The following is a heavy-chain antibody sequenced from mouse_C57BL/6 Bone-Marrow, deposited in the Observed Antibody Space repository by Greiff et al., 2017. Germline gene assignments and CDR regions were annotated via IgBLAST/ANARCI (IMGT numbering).Heavy chain of an antibody. J-gene: IGHJ1*03. V-gene: IGHV2-2*01. CDR2: IWSGGRT. D-gene: IGHD4-1*01. CDR3: ARNVLNCYGYFDV. Sequence: VQLQQSGPGLVQPSQSLSITCTVSGFSLTSYGVHWVRQSPGKGLEWLGVIWSGGRTDYNAAFISRLSISKDNSKSQVFFKMNSLQADDTAIYYCARNVLNCYGYFDVWGTGTTVTVSS. CDR1: GFSLTSYG.